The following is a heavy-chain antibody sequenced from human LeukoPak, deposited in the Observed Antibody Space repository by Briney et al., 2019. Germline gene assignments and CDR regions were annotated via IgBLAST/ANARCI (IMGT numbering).Heavy chain of an antibody. J-gene: IGHJ6*02. CDR1: GYSFTSYA. CDR3: ARNGVTTLGMDV. V-gene: IGHV1-3*01. Sequence: ASVKVSCKASGYSFTSYAVHWVRQAPGQKLEWMGWINAGSANTKYSQKFQGRVTFTSDTSADTAYMELNSLRSEDTAVYYCARNGVTTLGMDVGGQGTTVSFS. D-gene: IGHD3-22*01. CDR2: INAGSANT.